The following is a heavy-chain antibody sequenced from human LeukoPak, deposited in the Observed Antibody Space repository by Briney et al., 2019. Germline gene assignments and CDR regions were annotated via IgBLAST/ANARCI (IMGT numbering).Heavy chain of an antibody. D-gene: IGHD2-15*01. Sequence: GGSLRLSCAASGFTFSDYYMSWIRQAPGKGLEWVSYISSSGSTIYYADSVKGRFTISRDNAKNSLYLQMNSLRAEDTAVYYCARASRWQLAIYYFDYWGQGTLVTVSS. J-gene: IGHJ4*02. CDR1: GFTFSDYY. V-gene: IGHV3-11*01. CDR2: ISSSGSTI. CDR3: ARASRWQLAIYYFDY.